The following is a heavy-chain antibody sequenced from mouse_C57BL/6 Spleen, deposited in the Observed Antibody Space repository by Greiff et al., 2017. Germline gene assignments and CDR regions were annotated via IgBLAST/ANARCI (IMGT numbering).Heavy chain of an antibody. J-gene: IGHJ2*01. CDR2: IDPETGGT. D-gene: IGHD1-3*01. V-gene: IGHV1-15*01. Sequence: QVQLKQSGAELVRPGASVTLSCKASGYTFTDYEMHWVKQTPVHGLEWIGAIDPETGGTAYNQKFKGKAILTADKSSSTAYMELRSLTSEDSAVYYCTKRGPKLARFDYWGQGTTLTVSS. CDR3: TKRGPKLARFDY. CDR1: GYTFTDYE.